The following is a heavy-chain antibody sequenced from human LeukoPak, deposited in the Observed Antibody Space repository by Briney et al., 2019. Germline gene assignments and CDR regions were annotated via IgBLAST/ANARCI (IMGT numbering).Heavy chain of an antibody. CDR1: GGSFSGYY. Sequence: SETLSLTCAVYGGSFSGYYWSWIRQPPGKGLEWIGEINHSGSTNYNPSLKSRVTISVDTSKNQFSLKLSSVTAADTAVYYCARRSLRSDYDSSGNFDYWAREPWSPSPQ. J-gene: IGHJ4*02. CDR3: ARRSLRSDYDSSGNFDY. D-gene: IGHD3-22*01. V-gene: IGHV4-34*01. CDR2: INHSGST.